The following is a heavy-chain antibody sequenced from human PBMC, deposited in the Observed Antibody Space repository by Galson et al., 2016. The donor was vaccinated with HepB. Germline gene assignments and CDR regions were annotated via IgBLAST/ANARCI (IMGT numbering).Heavy chain of an antibody. V-gene: IGHV3-23*01. CDR1: EFTFSSYA. D-gene: IGHD6-13*01. Sequence: SLRLSCAASEFTFSSYAMDWVRQAPGKGLEWVSGISHSGGTTYYADSVKGRFTVSRDNSKNTLYLQMSSLRAEDTAVYYCAKDLWVRQQLTYYFDYWGQGTLVTVSS. CDR3: AKDLWVRQQLTYYFDY. CDR2: ISHSGGTT. J-gene: IGHJ4*02.